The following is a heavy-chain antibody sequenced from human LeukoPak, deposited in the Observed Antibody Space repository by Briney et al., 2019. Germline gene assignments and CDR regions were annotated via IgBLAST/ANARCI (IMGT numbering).Heavy chain of an antibody. Sequence: GSLRLSCAASGFTFSTYTMNWVRQAPGKGLEWVSSISSSSNNINYADSVKGRFTISRDNAMNSVHLQMNSLRVEDTAVYYCARGYQRPDCWGQGTLITVSS. V-gene: IGHV3-21*01. D-gene: IGHD2-2*01. CDR1: GFTFSTYT. CDR2: ISSSSNNI. CDR3: ARGYQRPDC. J-gene: IGHJ4*02.